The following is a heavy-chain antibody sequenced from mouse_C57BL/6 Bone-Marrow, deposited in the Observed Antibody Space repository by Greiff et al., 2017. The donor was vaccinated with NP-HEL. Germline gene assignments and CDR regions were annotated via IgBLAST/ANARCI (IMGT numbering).Heavy chain of an antibody. V-gene: IGHV5-6*01. CDR2: ISSGGSYT. J-gene: IGHJ2*01. Sequence: EVKLVESGGDLVKPGGSLKLSCAASGFTFSSYGMSWVRQTPDKRLEWVATISSGGSYTYYPDSVKGRFPISRDNAKNTLYLQMSSLNSEDTAMYYCARYGRYFDYWGQGTTLTVSS. CDR1: GFTFSSYG. CDR3: ARYGRYFDY. D-gene: IGHD1-1*01.